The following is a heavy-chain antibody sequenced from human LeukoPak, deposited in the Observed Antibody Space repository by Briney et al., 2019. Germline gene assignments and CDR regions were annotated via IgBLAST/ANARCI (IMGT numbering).Heavy chain of an antibody. J-gene: IGHJ4*02. Sequence: SVKVSCKASGGTFSSYAISWVRQAPGQGLEWMGGIIPIFGTANYAQKFQGRVTITADESTSTAYMELSSLRSEDTAVYYCARKYYYDSSGYYDYWGQGTLVTVSS. CDR2: IIPIFGTA. CDR1: GGTFSSYA. D-gene: IGHD3-22*01. V-gene: IGHV1-69*01. CDR3: ARKYYYDSSGYYDY.